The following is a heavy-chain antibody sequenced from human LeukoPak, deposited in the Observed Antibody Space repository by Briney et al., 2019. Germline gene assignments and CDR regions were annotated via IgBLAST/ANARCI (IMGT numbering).Heavy chain of an antibody. J-gene: IGHJ5*01. Sequence: ASVKVSCKASGYSFSSYYMHWVRQAPGQGLEWMGIINPSGDSTTYAQKFQGRVTMTRDTSTRTVYMELSSLRSDDTAVYYCARENDYGNNWFDSWGQGTLVTVSS. V-gene: IGHV1-46*01. CDR3: ARENDYGNNWFDS. CDR2: INPSGDST. D-gene: IGHD4-17*01. CDR1: GYSFSSYY.